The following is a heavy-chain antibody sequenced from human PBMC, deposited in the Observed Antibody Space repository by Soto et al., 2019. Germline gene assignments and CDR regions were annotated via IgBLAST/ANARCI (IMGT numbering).Heavy chain of an antibody. CDR1: GFTFSTYT. Sequence: EVQLVESGGGLVKPGGSLRLSCAASGFTFSTYTMNWVRQAPGKGLEWVSSISSSSNYIYYVDSMKGRFTISRDNAKNSLYLQMDSLRAEDTAVYHCARDQDRYFYYGMDVWGQGTTVTVSS. V-gene: IGHV3-21*01. CDR2: ISSSSNYI. CDR3: ARDQDRYFYYGMDV. J-gene: IGHJ6*02.